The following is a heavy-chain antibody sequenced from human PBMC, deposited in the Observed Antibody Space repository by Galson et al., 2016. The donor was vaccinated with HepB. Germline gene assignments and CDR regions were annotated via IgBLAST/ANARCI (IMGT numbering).Heavy chain of an antibody. CDR3: ARGLAPSEAIVQSPDY. V-gene: IGHV4-59*01. Sequence: ETLSLTCTVSGGSMRGFYWSWIRQAPGKGLEVIGYIYYSGRTNYRPSPTSRVTISADTSRNQFSLKLTSVTPADTGVYYCARGLAPSEAIVQSPDYWGQGILITVS. J-gene: IGHJ4*02. CDR1: GGSMRGFY. CDR2: IYYSGRT. D-gene: IGHD3-16*02.